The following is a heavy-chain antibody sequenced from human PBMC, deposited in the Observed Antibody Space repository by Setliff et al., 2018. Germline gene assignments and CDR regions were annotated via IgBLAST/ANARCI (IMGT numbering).Heavy chain of an antibody. J-gene: IGHJ4*02. CDR3: ARGFRSRGTVSSFDY. CDR2: ISYDGINN. CDR1: GFTFSNHP. V-gene: IGHV3-30*01. Sequence: GGSLRLSCAASGFTFSNHPMHWVRQAPGKGLEWVAVISYDGINNYYADSVKGRFIISRDNSKDTLFLQINSLRNEDTAVYYCARGFRSRGTVSSFDYWGQGTLVTVSS. D-gene: IGHD4-4*01.